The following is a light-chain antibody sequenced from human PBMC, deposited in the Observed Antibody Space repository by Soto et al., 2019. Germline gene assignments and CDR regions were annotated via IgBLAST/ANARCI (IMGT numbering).Light chain of an antibody. V-gene: IGLV2-14*03. Sequence: VLTQPASVSWSPGQSITISCIGTSSDIGSYDHVAWYQQFPGKSPKLIIYAVSDRPSGVSDRFSGSKSGISASLTISGLQTEDEADYYCISYTDRQSYLFGTGTKV. CDR3: ISYTDRQSYL. CDR2: AVS. J-gene: IGLJ1*01. CDR1: SSDIGSYDH.